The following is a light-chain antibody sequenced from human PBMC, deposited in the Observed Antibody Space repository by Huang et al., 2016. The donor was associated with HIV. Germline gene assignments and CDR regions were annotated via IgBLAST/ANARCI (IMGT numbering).Light chain of an antibody. CDR3: QHYSNWPPLT. CDR2: GAS. Sequence: IILTQSPAPLSVSPGEGATLACRASQSIATNLAWYHQGPGQAPRLLVYGASTRATGVPVRCSGSGSGTQFNLTLSSLQSEDFATYYCQHYSNWPPLTFGGGTKVDI. V-gene: IGKV3-15*01. CDR1: QSIATN. J-gene: IGKJ4*01.